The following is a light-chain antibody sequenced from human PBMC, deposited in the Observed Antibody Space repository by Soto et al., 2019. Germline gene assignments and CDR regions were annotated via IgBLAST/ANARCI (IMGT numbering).Light chain of an antibody. CDR3: QSYDGSLNAYYV. J-gene: IGLJ1*01. CDR2: ANT. CDR1: TSNIGAGYD. Sequence: QAVVTQPPSVSGAPGQRVSIPCDGSTSNIGAGYDVHWYQQLPGTAPRLLIYANTNRPSGVPDRFSGSKSGTSASLAITGLQAEDEADYYCQSYDGSLNAYYVFGTGTKLTVL. V-gene: IGLV1-40*01.